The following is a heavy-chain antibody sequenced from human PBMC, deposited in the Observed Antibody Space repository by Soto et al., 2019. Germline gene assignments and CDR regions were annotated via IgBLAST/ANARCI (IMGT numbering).Heavy chain of an antibody. V-gene: IGHV1-18*01. J-gene: IGHJ5*02. CDR2: ISAYNGNT. D-gene: IGHD2-21*01. CDR3: ARAVGDAYRNWFDP. CDR1: GYTFTSYG. Sequence: ASVKVSCKASGYTFTSYGISWVRQAPGQGLEWMGWISAYNGNTNYAQKLQGRVTMTTDTSTSTAYMELRSLRSDDTAVYYCARAVGDAYRNWFDPWGQGTLVTVSS.